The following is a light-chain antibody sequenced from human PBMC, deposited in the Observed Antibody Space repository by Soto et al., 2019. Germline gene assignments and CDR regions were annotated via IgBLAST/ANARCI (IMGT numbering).Light chain of an antibody. J-gene: IGKJ1*01. Sequence: DIVLTQSPGTLSLSPGERATLSCRASQSVSSSYLAWYQQKPGQAPRLLIYDASTRATGIPARFSGSGSGTEFTLTINSLQSEDFAVYYCQQYGSSPTWTFGQGTKVDIK. CDR2: DAS. CDR1: QSVSSSY. V-gene: IGKV3-20*01. CDR3: QQYGSSPTWT.